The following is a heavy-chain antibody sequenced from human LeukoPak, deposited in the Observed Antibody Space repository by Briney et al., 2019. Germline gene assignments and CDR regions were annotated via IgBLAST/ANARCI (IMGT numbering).Heavy chain of an antibody. V-gene: IGHV3-33*08. CDR3: ATLQSSDSFDS. CDR2: IWYDGNTQ. D-gene: IGHD6-25*01. CDR1: GLTFSGYG. J-gene: IGHJ4*02. Sequence: GGSLRLSCAASGLTFSGYGMHWVRQAPGKGLEWVAVIWYDGNTQYYADSVKGRFTISRDNAKNTLYLQMNSLRAEDTAVYYCATLQSSDSFDSWGQGTLVTVSS.